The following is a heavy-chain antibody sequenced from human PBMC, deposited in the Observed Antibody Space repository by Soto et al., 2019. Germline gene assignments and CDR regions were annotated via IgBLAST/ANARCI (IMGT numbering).Heavy chain of an antibody. J-gene: IGHJ3*02. CDR2: IYPGDSDT. CDR3: ARLFADSSGFMGAFDI. V-gene: IGHV5-51*01. D-gene: IGHD3-22*01. Sequence: PGESLKISCKGSGYSFTSYWIGWVRQMPGKGLEWMGIIYPGDSDTRYSPSFQGQVTISADKSISTAYLQWSSLKASDTAMYYCARLFADSSGFMGAFDIWGQGTMVTVSS. CDR1: GYSFTSYW.